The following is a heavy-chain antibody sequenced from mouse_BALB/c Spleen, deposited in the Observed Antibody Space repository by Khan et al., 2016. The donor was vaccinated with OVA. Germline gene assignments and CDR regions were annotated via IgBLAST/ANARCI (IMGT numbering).Heavy chain of an antibody. V-gene: IGHV1-4*01. CDR3: VRDGAYYWNYGWFAY. CDR2: INPSNGYT. CDR1: GYTFTSYT. J-gene: IGHJ3*01. D-gene: IGHD2-10*01. Sequence: QVQLQQSGAELARPGASVKMSCKASGYTFTSYTIHWIKLRPGQGLEWIGYINPSNGYTNYNQKFKDKATLTADKSSTTAYMQLSSLTSDDSAVYNCVRDGAYYWNYGWFAYWGQGTLVTVSA.